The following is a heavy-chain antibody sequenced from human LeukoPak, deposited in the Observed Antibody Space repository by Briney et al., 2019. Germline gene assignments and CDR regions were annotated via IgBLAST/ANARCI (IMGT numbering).Heavy chain of an antibody. CDR1: GYTFTGYY. D-gene: IGHD3-10*01. V-gene: IGHV1-8*02. J-gene: IGHJ4*02. CDR2: MNPNSGNT. CDR3: ARGHRSSYGSGSYYDY. Sequence: ASVKVSCKASGYTFTGYYMHWVRQATGQGLEWMGWMNPNSGNTGYAQKFQGRVTMTRNTSISTAYMELSSLRSEDTAVYYCARGHRSSYGSGSYYDYWGQGTLVTVSS.